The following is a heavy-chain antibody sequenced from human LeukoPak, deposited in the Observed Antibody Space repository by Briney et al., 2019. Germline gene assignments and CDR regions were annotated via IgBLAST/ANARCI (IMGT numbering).Heavy chain of an antibody. CDR2: TYYRSKWYN. CDR3: VRDKGGGVDTALAY. Sequence: SQTLSLTCAISGDSVSSNSATWNWIRQSSSRGLEWLGRTYYRSKWYNNYAVSVKSRITIIPDTSNNQFSLQLNSVTPEDTAVYYCVRDKGGGVDTALAYWGQGTLVTVSS. CDR1: GDSVSSNSAT. J-gene: IGHJ4*02. D-gene: IGHD5-18*01. V-gene: IGHV6-1*01.